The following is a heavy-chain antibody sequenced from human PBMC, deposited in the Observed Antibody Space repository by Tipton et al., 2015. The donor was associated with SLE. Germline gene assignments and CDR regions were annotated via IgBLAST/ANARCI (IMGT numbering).Heavy chain of an antibody. CDR3: ARGAKERITLVRVRPYYFDY. CDR1: GGSITSGNYN. CDR2: TNPSGNT. J-gene: IGHJ4*01. Sequence: TLSLTCIVSGGSITSGNYNWGWIRQPPGKGLEWIGQTNPSGNTNYNPSLKSRVTISVDTSNNQLSLKLTSVTAADTAVYYCARGAKERITLVRVRPYYFDYWGQGSLVTVSS. V-gene: IGHV4-39*02. D-gene: IGHD3-10*01.